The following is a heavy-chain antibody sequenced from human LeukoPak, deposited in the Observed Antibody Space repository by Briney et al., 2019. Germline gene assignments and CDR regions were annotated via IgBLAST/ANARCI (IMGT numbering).Heavy chain of an antibody. Sequence: PSETLSLTCAVYGGSFSSYYWSWIRQPPGKGLEWIGYIYYSGSTNYNPSLKSRVTISVDASKNQFSLKLSSVTAADTAVYYCARDRSPRSGIAARRGHWFDPWGQGTLVTVSS. CDR2: IYYSGST. CDR1: GGSFSSYY. V-gene: IGHV4-59*01. D-gene: IGHD6-6*01. J-gene: IGHJ5*02. CDR3: ARDRSPRSGIAARRGHWFDP.